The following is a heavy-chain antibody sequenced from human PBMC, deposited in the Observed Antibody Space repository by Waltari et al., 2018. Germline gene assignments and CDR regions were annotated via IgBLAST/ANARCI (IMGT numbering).Heavy chain of an antibody. V-gene: IGHV4-39*01. CDR2: ISYSGST. Sequence: QLQLQESGPGLLKPSETLSLTCTVSGGSISSSPYYWGWIRQPPGKGLEWIGSISYSGSTYDTPSFKSRITISVDTSKNQFSLKLSSVIAADTAVYYCARLCLGCPFDYWGQGTLVTVSS. D-gene: IGHD6-19*01. J-gene: IGHJ4*02. CDR3: ARLCLGCPFDY. CDR1: GGSISSSPYY.